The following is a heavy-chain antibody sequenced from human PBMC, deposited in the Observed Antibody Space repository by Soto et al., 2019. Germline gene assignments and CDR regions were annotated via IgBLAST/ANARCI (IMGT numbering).Heavy chain of an antibody. J-gene: IGHJ4*02. CDR3: ARDGDVNTGFGKDY. D-gene: IGHD3-16*01. CDR1: GFTFSSYG. CDR2: IWHDGGNK. Sequence: GGSLRLSCAASGFTFSSYGMHWVRQAPGKGLEWVAFIWHDGGNKFYAESVKGRFTISRDNSKNTLYLQMTSLSAEDTAMYYCARDGDVNTGFGKDYWGQGTLVTVS. V-gene: IGHV3-33*01.